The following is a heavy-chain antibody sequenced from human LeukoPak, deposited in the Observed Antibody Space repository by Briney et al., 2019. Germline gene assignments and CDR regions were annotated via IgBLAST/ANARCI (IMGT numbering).Heavy chain of an antibody. D-gene: IGHD3-10*01. Sequence: PGGSLRLSCAGSGFTFSSYAMSWVRQAPGKGLEWVSGISSGGGSTYYADSVKGRFTISRDNSKNTPDLEMNSLRAEDTAVYYCAKDVGGYYFTYWSGCFDHWGQGTLVTVSS. CDR3: AKDVGGYYFTYWSGCFDH. CDR1: GFTFSSYA. J-gene: IGHJ4*02. CDR2: ISSGGGST. V-gene: IGHV3-23*01.